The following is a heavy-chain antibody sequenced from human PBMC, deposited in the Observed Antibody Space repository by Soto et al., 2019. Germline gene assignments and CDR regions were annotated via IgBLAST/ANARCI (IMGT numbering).Heavy chain of an antibody. CDR2: IDPSDSYT. CDR1: GYSFTSYW. D-gene: IGHD6-13*01. V-gene: IGHV5-10-1*01. Sequence: GESLKISCKGSGYSFTSYWISWVRQMPGKGLEWMGRIDPSDSYTNYSPSFQGHVTISADKSISTAYLQWSSLKASDTAMYYCARLLRGIAAAGTRFGMDVWGQGTTVTVSS. J-gene: IGHJ6*02. CDR3: ARLLRGIAAAGTRFGMDV.